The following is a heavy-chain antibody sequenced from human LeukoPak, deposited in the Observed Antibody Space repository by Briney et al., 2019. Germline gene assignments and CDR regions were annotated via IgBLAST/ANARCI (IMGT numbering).Heavy chain of an antibody. J-gene: IGHJ6*02. D-gene: IGHD3-9*01. CDR2: ISAYNGNT. CDR1: GYTFTSYG. CDR3: ARMRGILTGYASDYYGMGV. Sequence: GASVKVSCKASGYTFTSYGISWVRQAPGQGLEWMGWISAYNGNTNYAQKLQGRVTMTTDTSTSTAYMEQSSLRSEDTAVYYCARMRGILTGYASDYYGMGVWGQGTTVTVSS. V-gene: IGHV1-18*01.